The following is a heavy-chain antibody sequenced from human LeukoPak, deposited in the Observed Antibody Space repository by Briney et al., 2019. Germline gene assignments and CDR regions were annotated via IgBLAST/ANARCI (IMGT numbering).Heavy chain of an antibody. CDR1: GLTFSSYG. J-gene: IGHJ6*03. V-gene: IGHV3-30*02. Sequence: PGGSLRLSCAASGLTFSSYGMHWVRQAPGKGLEWVAFIRYDGSNKYYADSVKGRFTISRDNSENTLYLQMNSLRAEDTAVYYCAKSGGSPQEFYYYHMDVWGKGTTVTVSS. CDR3: AKSGGSPQEFYYYHMDV. CDR2: IRYDGSNK. D-gene: IGHD2-15*01.